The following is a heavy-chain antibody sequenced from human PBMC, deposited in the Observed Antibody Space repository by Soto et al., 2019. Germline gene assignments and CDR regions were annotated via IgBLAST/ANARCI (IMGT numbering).Heavy chain of an antibody. CDR3: ARAQGGKTYCGGDCYSGGFDY. CDR1: GGTFSSYA. J-gene: IGHJ4*02. V-gene: IGHV1-69*06. D-gene: IGHD2-21*02. Sequence: QVQLVQSGAEVKKPGSSVKVSCKASGGTFSSYAISWVRQAPGQGLEWMGGIIPIFGTANYAQKFQGRVTITADKSRSTAYMELSSLRSEDTGVYYGARAQGGKTYCGGDCYSGGFDYWGQGTLVTVSS. CDR2: IIPIFGTA.